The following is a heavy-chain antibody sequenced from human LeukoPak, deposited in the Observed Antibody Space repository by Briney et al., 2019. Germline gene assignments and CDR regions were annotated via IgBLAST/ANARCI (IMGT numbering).Heavy chain of an antibody. CDR2: IKQDGSEK. CDR3: ARLDDSSGYPFDY. J-gene: IGHJ4*02. V-gene: IGHV3-7*04. Sequence: GGSLRLSCAASGFSFSSYWMSWVRQAPGKGLEWVANIKQDGSEKYYVDSVKGRFTFSRDNAKNSLYLQMNSLRAEDTAVYYCARLDDSSGYPFDYWGQGTLVTVSS. CDR1: GFSFSSYW. D-gene: IGHD3-22*01.